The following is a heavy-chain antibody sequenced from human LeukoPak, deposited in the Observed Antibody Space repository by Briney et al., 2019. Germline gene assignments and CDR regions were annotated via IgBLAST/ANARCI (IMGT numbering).Heavy chain of an antibody. J-gene: IGHJ4*02. V-gene: IGHV3-21*01. Sequence: GGSLRLSCAASGFPLSTYSMNWVRQAPGKGLEWVSTISPGSYSIYYADSVKGRSTISRDNAKNSLYLQMNSLRVEDTAMYYCARKVVGATTDYWGQGTLVTVSS. D-gene: IGHD1-26*01. CDR2: ISPGSYSI. CDR1: GFPLSTYS. CDR3: ARKVVGATTDY.